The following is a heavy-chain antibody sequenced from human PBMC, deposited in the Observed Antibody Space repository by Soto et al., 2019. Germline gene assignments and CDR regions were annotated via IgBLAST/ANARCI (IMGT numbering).Heavy chain of an antibody. CDR1: GFTFSTYA. J-gene: IGHJ4*02. V-gene: IGHV3-64*02. CDR2: ISSNGGGT. CDR3: ARLRGGYDFDY. D-gene: IGHD5-12*01. Sequence: GGSLRLSCAASGFTFSTYAMNWVRQAPGKGLEYVSAISSNGGGTFYADSVEGRFTISRDNSKNTLYLQVGSLRGEDTAVYYCARLRGGYDFDYWGQGTQVTVSS.